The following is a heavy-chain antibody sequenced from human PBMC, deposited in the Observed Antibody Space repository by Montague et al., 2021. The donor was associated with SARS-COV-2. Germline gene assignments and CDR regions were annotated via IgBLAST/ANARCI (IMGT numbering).Heavy chain of an antibody. D-gene: IGHD3-16*01. J-gene: IGHJ2*01. V-gene: IGHV4-59*01. CDR2: ISNSGIT. CDR1: GASMRTYY. Sequence: SETLSLTCSVSGASMRTYYWTWIRESPGRGLEWIGYISNSGITNYNPSLKIRATISLGTSKTQFSLKLTSVTTSDTALYYCARDLVWGRWYIDVWGRGTLVTVSS. CDR3: ARDLVWGRWYIDV.